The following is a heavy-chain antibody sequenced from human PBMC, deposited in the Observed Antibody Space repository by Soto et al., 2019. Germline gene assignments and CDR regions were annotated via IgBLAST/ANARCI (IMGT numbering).Heavy chain of an antibody. V-gene: IGHV4-31*03. CDR2: IYYRGNT. Sequence: QVQVQESGPGLVKPSQTLSLTCNVSGDSVSSGGYYWSWIRQHPGKGLEWIGYIYYRGNTYYNPPLKSRVTISLDTSKNQVSLKMNSVTAADTAVYYCAREREILGSGMDVWGQGTTVTVSS. D-gene: IGHD1-26*01. J-gene: IGHJ6*02. CDR3: AREREILGSGMDV. CDR1: GDSVSSGGYY.